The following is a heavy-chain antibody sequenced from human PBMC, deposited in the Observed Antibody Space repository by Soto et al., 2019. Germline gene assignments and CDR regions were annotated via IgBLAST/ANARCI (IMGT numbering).Heavy chain of an antibody. CDR1: GFTFSSYA. CDR2: ISGSGGST. V-gene: IGHV3-23*01. CDR3: AKDSITIFGVVTRYFDY. D-gene: IGHD3-3*01. Sequence: GSLRLSYAASGFTFSSYAMSWVRQAPGKGLEWVSAISGSGGSTYYADSVKGRFTISRDNSKNTLYLQMNSLRAEDTAVYYCAKDSITIFGVVTRYFDYWGQGTLVTVSS. J-gene: IGHJ4*02.